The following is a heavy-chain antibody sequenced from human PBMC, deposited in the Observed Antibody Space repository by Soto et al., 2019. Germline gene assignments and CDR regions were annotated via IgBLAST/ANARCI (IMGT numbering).Heavy chain of an antibody. D-gene: IGHD3-22*01. CDR2: ISAYNGNT. CDR3: ARSMIVKARDAFDI. Sequence: GASGKVACKGCGWSLTSYGISWVRQAPGQGLEWMGWISAYNGNTNYAQKLQGRVTMTTDTSTSTAYMELRSLRSDDTAVYYCARSMIVKARDAFDIWGQGTRVTVSS. V-gene: IGHV1-18*04. CDR1: GWSLTSYG. J-gene: IGHJ3*02.